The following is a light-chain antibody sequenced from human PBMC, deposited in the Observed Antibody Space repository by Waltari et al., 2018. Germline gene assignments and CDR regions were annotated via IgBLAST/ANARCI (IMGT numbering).Light chain of an antibody. CDR2: AAS. V-gene: IGKV1-39*01. CDR3: QQYSNWPPWT. Sequence: DIVMTQSPDSLSASVGDRVTITCRASQSISSYLNWYQQKPGKAPKVLVYAASSLQSGVPSRFSGSGSGKDFTLTISSLQSEDFAVYYCQQYSNWPPWTFGQGTKVEIK. CDR1: QSISSY. J-gene: IGKJ1*01.